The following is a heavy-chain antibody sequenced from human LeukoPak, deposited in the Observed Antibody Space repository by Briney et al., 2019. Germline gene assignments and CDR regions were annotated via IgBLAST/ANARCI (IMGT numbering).Heavy chain of an antibody. D-gene: IGHD5-12*01. V-gene: IGHV4-34*01. CDR3: VRVNWLHYSGMDV. Sequence: SETLSLTCAVYGGSFSGYYWSWIRQPPGKGLEWIGEINHSGSTNYNPSLKSRVTISVDTSKNQFSPKLSSVTAADTAVYYCVRVNWLHYSGMDVWGQGTTVTVSS. J-gene: IGHJ6*02. CDR2: INHSGST. CDR1: GGSFSGYY.